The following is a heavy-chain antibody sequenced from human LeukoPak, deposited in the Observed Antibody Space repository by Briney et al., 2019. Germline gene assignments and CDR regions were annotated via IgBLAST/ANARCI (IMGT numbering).Heavy chain of an antibody. CDR3: ATGNKQTVLRFLEWLSPRPHQPIFDY. Sequence: ASVKGSCKVSGYTLTELSMHWVRQAPGKGLEWMGGFDPEDGETIYAQKFQGRVTMTEDTSTDTAYMELSSLRSEDTAVYYCATGNKQTVLRFLEWLSPRPHQPIFDYWGQGTLVTVSS. J-gene: IGHJ4*02. V-gene: IGHV1-24*01. D-gene: IGHD3-3*01. CDR2: FDPEDGET. CDR1: GYTLTELS.